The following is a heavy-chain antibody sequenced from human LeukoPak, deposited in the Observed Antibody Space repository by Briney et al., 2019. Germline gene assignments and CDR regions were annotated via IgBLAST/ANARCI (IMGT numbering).Heavy chain of an antibody. CDR3: AREGGGVLGTCDY. Sequence: PGGSLRLSCAASGFIFSKSAMHWVRQAPGKGLEWVAFIQYDESTKYYADSAKGRFTNSRDNSKNMVYLTMNSLRPEDTAVYYCAREGGGVLGTCDYWGQGTRVTVSS. J-gene: IGHJ4*02. D-gene: IGHD3-16*01. CDR2: IQYDESTK. CDR1: GFIFSKSA. V-gene: IGHV3-30*02.